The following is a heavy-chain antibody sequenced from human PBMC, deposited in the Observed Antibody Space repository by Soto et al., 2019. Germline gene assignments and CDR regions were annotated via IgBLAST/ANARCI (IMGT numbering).Heavy chain of an antibody. J-gene: IGHJ4*02. V-gene: IGHV4-30-2*01. CDR3: ARGIQLWSQYYFDY. D-gene: IGHD5-18*01. Sequence: SETLSLTCAVSGGSISSGGYSWSWIRQPPGKGLEWIGYIYHSGSTYYNPSLKSRVTISVDRSKNQFSLKLSSVTAADTAVYYCARGIQLWSQYYFDYWGQGTLVTVS. CDR2: IYHSGST. CDR1: GGSISSGGYS.